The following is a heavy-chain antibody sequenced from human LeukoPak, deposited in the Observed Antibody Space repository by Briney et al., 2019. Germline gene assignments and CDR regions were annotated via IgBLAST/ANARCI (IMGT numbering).Heavy chain of an antibody. J-gene: IGHJ3*02. D-gene: IGHD3-10*01. CDR2: IRYDGSNK. CDR3: ARDKAGAGFGDAFDI. CDR1: GFTFSSYD. V-gene: IGHV3-30*02. Sequence: GGSLRLSCAASGFTFSSYDMHWVRQAPGKGLEWVAFIRYDGSNKYYADSVKGRFTISRDNSKNTLYLQMNSLRAEDTAVYYCARDKAGAGFGDAFDIWGQGTMVTVSS.